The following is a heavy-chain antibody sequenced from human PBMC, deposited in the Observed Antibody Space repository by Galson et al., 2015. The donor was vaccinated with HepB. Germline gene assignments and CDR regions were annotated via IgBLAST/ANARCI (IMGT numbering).Heavy chain of an antibody. CDR3: ATVLWSPGDAFDI. D-gene: IGHD5-18*01. V-gene: IGHV3-74*01. Sequence: SLRLSCAASGFTFSSYWMHWVRQAPGKGLVWVSRINRDGSSTSYADSVKGRFTISRDNAKNTLYLQMNSLRAEDTAVYYCATVLWSPGDAFDIWGQGTMVTVSS. CDR2: INRDGSST. CDR1: GFTFSSYW. J-gene: IGHJ3*02.